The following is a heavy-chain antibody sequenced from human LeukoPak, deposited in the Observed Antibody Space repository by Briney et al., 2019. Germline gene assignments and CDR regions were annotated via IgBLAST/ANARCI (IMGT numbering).Heavy chain of an antibody. V-gene: IGHV4-31*03. CDR1: GGFISSGGYY. Sequence: SETLSLTCTVSGGFISSGGYYWSWIRQHPGKGLEWIGYISYSGSTYYNPSLKSRVTISVDTSKNQFSLKLSSVTAADTAVYYCAREVSGNFDYWGQGTLVTVSS. CDR2: ISYSGST. J-gene: IGHJ4*02. CDR3: AREVSGNFDY.